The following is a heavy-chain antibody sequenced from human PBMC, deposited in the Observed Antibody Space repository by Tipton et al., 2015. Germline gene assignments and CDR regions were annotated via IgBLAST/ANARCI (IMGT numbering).Heavy chain of an antibody. D-gene: IGHD4-23*01. CDR1: SDSISKYY. CDR3: ARARGRHGGLFDS. V-gene: IGHV4-59*01. J-gene: IGHJ4*02. Sequence: TLSLTCSVSSDSISKYYWSWIRQPPGKELEWIGYIQYSGSTNYNPSLKGRVTMSVDTAKKQFSLKLASVTAADTAVYYCARARGRHGGLFDSWGQGILVTVSS. CDR2: IQYSGST.